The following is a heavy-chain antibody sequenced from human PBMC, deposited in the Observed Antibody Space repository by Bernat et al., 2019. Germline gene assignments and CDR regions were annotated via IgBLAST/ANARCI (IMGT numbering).Heavy chain of an antibody. D-gene: IGHD2-2*01. Sequence: QVQLVQSGAEVKKPGASVKVSCKASGYTFTSYGISWVRQAPGQGLEWMGWISAYNGNTNYAQKLQGRVTMTTDTSTSAAYMELRSLRSDDTAVYYCARSGYCSSTSCWEEGGWFDPWGQGTLVTVSS. V-gene: IGHV1-18*01. CDR3: ARSGYCSSTSCWEEGGWFDP. CDR1: GYTFTSYG. CDR2: ISAYNGNT. J-gene: IGHJ5*02.